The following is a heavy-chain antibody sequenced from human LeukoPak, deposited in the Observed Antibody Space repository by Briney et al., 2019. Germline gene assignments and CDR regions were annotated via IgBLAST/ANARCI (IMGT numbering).Heavy chain of an antibody. Sequence: GGSLRLSCSASGFSFTYYYMSWVRQAPGKGLEWISYISGGGNTVYSADSVKGRFTISRDNAENSLYLKMSSLSAEDTAVYYCAGSGWYRWFDPWGQGTLVTVSS. CDR2: ISGGGNTV. CDR1: GFSFTYYY. V-gene: IGHV3-11*01. D-gene: IGHD6-19*01. J-gene: IGHJ5*02. CDR3: AGSGWYRWFDP.